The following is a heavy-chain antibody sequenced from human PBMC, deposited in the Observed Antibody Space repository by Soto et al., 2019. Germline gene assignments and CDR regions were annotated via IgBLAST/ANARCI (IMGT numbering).Heavy chain of an antibody. CDR1: GGSISSYY. Sequence: SETLSLTCTVSGGSISSYYWSWIRQPPGKGLEWIGYIYDSGTTNYNPSLKSRVTISVDTSKTQFPLKLSSVTAADTAVYYCARHHSDMVRGVINWFDPWGQGTLVTVSS. D-gene: IGHD3-10*01. CDR2: IYDSGTT. V-gene: IGHV4-59*08. CDR3: ARHHSDMVRGVINWFDP. J-gene: IGHJ5*02.